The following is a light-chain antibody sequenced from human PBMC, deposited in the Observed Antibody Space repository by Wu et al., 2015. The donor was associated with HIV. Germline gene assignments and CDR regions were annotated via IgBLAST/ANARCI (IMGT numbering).Light chain of an antibody. V-gene: IGKV3-20*01. Sequence: EIVVTQSPGTLSLSPGERVTLSCRASQNVGSSYVAWFQQKPGQAPRLLIYGASSRPTDIPDRFSGSGSGTDFTLIISRLEPEDFAVYYCHQYDTSPRSFGQGTKLEIK. J-gene: IGKJ2*03. CDR3: HQYDTSPRS. CDR1: QNVGSSY. CDR2: GAS.